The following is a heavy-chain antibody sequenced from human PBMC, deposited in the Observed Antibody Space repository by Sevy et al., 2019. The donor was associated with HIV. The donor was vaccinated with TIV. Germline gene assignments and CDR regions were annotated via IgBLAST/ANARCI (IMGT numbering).Heavy chain of an antibody. V-gene: IGHV3-9*01. J-gene: IGHJ6*02. CDR1: GFRFSDYA. D-gene: IGHD6-6*01. Sequence: GGSLRLSCAASGFRFSDYAMHWVRQAPGKGLEWVSGISWNSVSLDYADSVKGRFTISRDNAKNSLYLQMNRLRSEDTALYYCAKDNRPATMSNSSYYYYYGMDVWGQGTTVTVSS. CDR2: ISWNSVSL. CDR3: AKDNRPATMSNSSYYYYYGMDV.